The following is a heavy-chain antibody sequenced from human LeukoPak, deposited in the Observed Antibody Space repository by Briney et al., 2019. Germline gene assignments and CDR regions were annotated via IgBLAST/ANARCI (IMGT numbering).Heavy chain of an antibody. CDR1: GGSISSSSYY. CDR2: IYYSGST. D-gene: IGHD3-9*01. Sequence: SETLSLTCTVSGGSISSSSYYWGWIRQPPGKGLEWIGSIYYSGSTYYNPSLKSRVTISVDTSKNQFSLKLSSVTAADTAVYYCAREHGDYDILTGYYAAGHHDAFDIWGQGTMVTVSS. CDR3: AREHGDYDILTGYYAAGHHDAFDI. J-gene: IGHJ3*02. V-gene: IGHV4-39*07.